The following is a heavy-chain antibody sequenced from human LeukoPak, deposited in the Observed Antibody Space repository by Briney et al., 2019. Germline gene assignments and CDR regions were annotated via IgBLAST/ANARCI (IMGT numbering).Heavy chain of an antibody. CDR2: IIPIFGTA. D-gene: IGHD2-2*01. V-gene: IGHV1-69*05. CDR3: ARGLMALGYCSSTSCYSYYMDV. Sequence: SVKVSCKASGGTFSSYAISWVRQAPGQGLEWRGGIIPIFGTANYAQKFQGRVTITTDESTSTAYMELSSLRSEDTAVYYCARGLMALGYCSSTSCYSYYMDVWGKGTTVTVSS. CDR1: GGTFSSYA. J-gene: IGHJ6*03.